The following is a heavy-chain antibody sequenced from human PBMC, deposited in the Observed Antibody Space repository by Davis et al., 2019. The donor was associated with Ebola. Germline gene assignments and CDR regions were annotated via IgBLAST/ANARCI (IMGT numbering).Heavy chain of an antibody. CDR3: AKGPGYSSGWPAEY. D-gene: IGHD6-19*01. V-gene: IGHV3-30*18. Sequence: GESLKISCAASGINLRIYGMHWVRQAPGKGLEWVAVVSYDGSNKDYADSVKGRFTVSRDNAKNSLYLQMNSLRAEDTALYYCAKGPGYSSGWPAEYWGQGTLVTVSS. CDR2: VSYDGSNK. CDR1: GINLRIYG. J-gene: IGHJ4*02.